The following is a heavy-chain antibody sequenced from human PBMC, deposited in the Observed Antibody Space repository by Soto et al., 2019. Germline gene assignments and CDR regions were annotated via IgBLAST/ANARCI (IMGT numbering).Heavy chain of an antibody. J-gene: IGHJ4*02. V-gene: IGHV4-59*01. Sequence: SETLSLTCTVSGGSFIPNYWSWIRQPPGKGLEWVGYIYYDGTARHNHSLKSRVTMSLDTSKNQFSLRLISVTAADTAKYFCAREGNLGRWLQPLDFWGQGTLVTVSS. D-gene: IGHD5-12*01. CDR2: IYYDGTA. CDR1: GGSFIPNY. CDR3: AREGNLGRWLQPLDF.